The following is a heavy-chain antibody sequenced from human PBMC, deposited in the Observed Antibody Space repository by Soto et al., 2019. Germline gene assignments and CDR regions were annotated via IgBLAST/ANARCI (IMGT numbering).Heavy chain of an antibody. CDR3: AKDWYYYDSSGHLAWFDP. CDR1: GFTFSTYG. Sequence: GGSLRLSCAASGFTFSTYGMHWVRQAPGKGLEWVAVISYDGSNKYYADSVKGRFTISRDNSKNTLYLQMNSLRAEDTAVYYCAKDWYYYDSSGHLAWFDPWGQGT. CDR2: ISYDGSNK. V-gene: IGHV3-30*18. D-gene: IGHD3-22*01. J-gene: IGHJ5*02.